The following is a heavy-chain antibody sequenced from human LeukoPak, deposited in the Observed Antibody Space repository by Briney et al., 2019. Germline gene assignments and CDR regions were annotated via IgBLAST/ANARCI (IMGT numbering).Heavy chain of an antibody. CDR2: IDPKSGDT. CDR3: ARGWSRYSSGWKYYFDY. V-gene: IGHV1-2*02. J-gene: IGHJ4*02. Sequence: GASVKVSCKAFGYTFTDYYLHWVRQAPGQGFEWMGWIDPKSGDTNYAQTFRGRFTMTRDTSINTVYMDLSSLRSDDTAVYYCARGWSRYSSGWKYYFDYWGQGTLVTVSS. D-gene: IGHD6-19*01. CDR1: GYTFTDYY.